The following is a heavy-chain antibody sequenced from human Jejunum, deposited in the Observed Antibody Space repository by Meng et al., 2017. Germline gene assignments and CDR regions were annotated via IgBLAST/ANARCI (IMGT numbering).Heavy chain of an antibody. CDR2: IKYDGSDK. Sequence: LSLTCTVSGAYVSSVIHLWNWIRQPPGKGLEWVAAIKYDGSDKYYAESVKGRFTISRDDSENTLFLQVSSLRAEDTALYYCARDSDTSGRHWYYDLWGRGTLVTVSS. CDR3: ARDSDTSGRHWYYDL. V-gene: IGHV3-33*08. CDR1: GAYVSSVIHL. D-gene: IGHD6-19*01. J-gene: IGHJ2*01.